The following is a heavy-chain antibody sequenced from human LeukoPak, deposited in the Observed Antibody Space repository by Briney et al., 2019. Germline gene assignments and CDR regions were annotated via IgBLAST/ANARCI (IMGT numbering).Heavy chain of an antibody. D-gene: IGHD4-17*01. V-gene: IGHV1-69*13. CDR2: IIPKFATA. Sequence: SVKVSCRASGGTFSSYAISWVRRAPGQGLEWIGSIIPKFATANYAHNFQGRVSIGADESTTTAYMELSSLTSDDTAVYYCASRDADYEYYFDYWGQGAVVTVSS. CDR3: ASRDADYEYYFDY. J-gene: IGHJ4*02. CDR1: GGTFSSYA.